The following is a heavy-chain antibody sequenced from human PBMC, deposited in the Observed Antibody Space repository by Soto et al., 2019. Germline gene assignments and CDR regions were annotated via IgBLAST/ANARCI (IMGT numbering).Heavy chain of an antibody. J-gene: IGHJ3*01. Sequence: EVQLVESGGGLVQPGESLRLSCAASGFTFSYYWMHWVRQAPGKGLVWVSRIHSDGSSTTYGDSVKGRFTISRENARNTMYLQMNCLRAEDTAVYYCARGDRGVFDLWGQGTVVSVSS. CDR3: ARGDRGVFDL. CDR2: IHSDGSST. D-gene: IGHD1-26*01. V-gene: IGHV3-74*01. CDR1: GFTFSYYW.